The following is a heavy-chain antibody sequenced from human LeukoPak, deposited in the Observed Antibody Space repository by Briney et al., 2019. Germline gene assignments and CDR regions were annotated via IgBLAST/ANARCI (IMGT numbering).Heavy chain of an antibody. CDR1: GFTFSSYA. D-gene: IGHD6-19*01. V-gene: IGHV3-23*01. Sequence: GGSLRLSCAASGFTFSSYAMSWVRQAPGKGLEWVSAISGSGGSTYYADSVEGRFTISRDNSKNTLYLQVNSLRAEDTAVYYCAKSYSSGWYYFDYWGQGTLVTVSS. CDR3: AKSYSSGWYYFDY. J-gene: IGHJ4*02. CDR2: ISGSGGST.